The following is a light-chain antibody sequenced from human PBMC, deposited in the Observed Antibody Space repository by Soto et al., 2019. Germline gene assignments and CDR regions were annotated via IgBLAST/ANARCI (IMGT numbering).Light chain of an antibody. Sequence: QSVLTQPPSASGSPGQSVTISCTGTSSDVGGYNYVSWYQQHPGKAPKLMIYEVSKRPSGLPGRFSGSKSGNTASLTVSGLQAEDEADYYCSSYAGSNNYVFGTGTKVTVL. J-gene: IGLJ1*01. CDR3: SSYAGSNNYV. CDR1: SSDVGGYNY. V-gene: IGLV2-8*01. CDR2: EVS.